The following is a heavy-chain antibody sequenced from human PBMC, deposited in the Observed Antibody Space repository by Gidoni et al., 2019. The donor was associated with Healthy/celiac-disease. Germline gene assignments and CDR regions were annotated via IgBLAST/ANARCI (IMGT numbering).Heavy chain of an antibody. V-gene: IGHV1-69*02. CDR3: ALGYCSTTTCYQSDY. J-gene: IGHJ4*02. Sequence: QVQLVQSGAEVKKPGSSVKVSCKASGGTFNSYTISWVRQAPGQGLEWMGRIIPILGIPNYAQKFQGRVTITADRSTTTAYMELSSLRSDDTAVYYCALGYCSTTTCYQSDYWGQGTLVTVSS. D-gene: IGHD2-2*01. CDR2: IIPILGIP. CDR1: GGTFNSYT.